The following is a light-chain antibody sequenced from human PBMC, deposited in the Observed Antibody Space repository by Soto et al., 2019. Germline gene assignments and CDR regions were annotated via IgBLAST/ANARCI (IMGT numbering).Light chain of an antibody. CDR2: GAS. J-gene: IGKJ5*01. Sequence: EIVLTQSPGILSLSPGERASLSCGASQSLSSNFLAWYQQKPGQAPRLLIYGASNRATGIPARFSGSGSGTDFTLTISSLEPEDFAVYYCQQRSNWQVTFGQGTRLEIK. V-gene: IGKV3D-11*02. CDR1: QSLSSN. CDR3: QQRSNWQVT.